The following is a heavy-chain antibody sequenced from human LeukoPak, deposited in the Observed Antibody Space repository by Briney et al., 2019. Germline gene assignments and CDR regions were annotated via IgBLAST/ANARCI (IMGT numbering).Heavy chain of an antibody. CDR1: GGSISSGDYF. Sequence: SETLSLTCTVSGGSISSGDYFWTWIRQPPGKGLEWIGYIYHSGSAFYNPSLEGRVSISVDTSRNEFSLMVTSVTAADTAVYFCARRRGAWYFDFWGRGSLVAVSS. CDR3: ARRRGAWYFDF. CDR2: IYHSGSA. V-gene: IGHV4-30-4*01. J-gene: IGHJ2*01.